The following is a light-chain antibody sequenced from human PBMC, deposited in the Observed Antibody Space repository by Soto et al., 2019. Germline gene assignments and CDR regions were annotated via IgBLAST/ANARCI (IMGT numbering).Light chain of an antibody. V-gene: IGKV3-11*01. CDR1: QSVSSY. Sequence: EIVLTQSPATLSLSPGERATLSCRASQSVSSYLAWYQQKPGQAPRLLIYDASNRATGIPARFSGSGSGTDFTLTIRSLEPEDFAVYYCQQRSNWPRLTFGPGTKVDIK. CDR3: QQRSNWPRLT. CDR2: DAS. J-gene: IGKJ3*01.